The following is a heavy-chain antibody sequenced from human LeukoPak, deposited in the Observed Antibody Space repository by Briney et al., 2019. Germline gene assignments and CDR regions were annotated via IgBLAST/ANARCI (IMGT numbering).Heavy chain of an antibody. CDR2: IGANGNM. J-gene: IGHJ3*01. CDR3: AREGFYGGFDV. V-gene: IGHV3-48*02. CDR1: GFTFSTYS. D-gene: IGHD3-3*01. Sequence: GGSLRLSCAASGFTFSTYSMNWVRQAPGKGLEWVSYIGANGNMYHADSVRGRFTISRGNGKNSLDLQVNSLRDEDTAVYYCAREGFYGGFDVWGQGTMVTVFS.